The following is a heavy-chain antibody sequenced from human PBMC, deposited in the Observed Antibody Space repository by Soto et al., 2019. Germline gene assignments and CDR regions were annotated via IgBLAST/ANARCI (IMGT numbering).Heavy chain of an antibody. CDR3: ARGYSTSWYWFDR. Sequence: QVQLQESGPGLVKPSETLSLTCTVSVSGGSVSTGVHYWSWIRQPPGKGLEWIGYIYYSGSTNYNPPLKSRATISVDTSKNQFSLKLTSVTAADTAVYYCARGYSTSWYWFDRWGRGTLVTVSS. D-gene: IGHD6-13*01. CDR1: GGSVSTGVHY. V-gene: IGHV4-61*08. J-gene: IGHJ2*01. CDR2: IYYSGST.